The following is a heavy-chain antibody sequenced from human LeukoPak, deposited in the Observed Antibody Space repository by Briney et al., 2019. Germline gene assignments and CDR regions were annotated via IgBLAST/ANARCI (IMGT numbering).Heavy chain of an antibody. J-gene: IGHJ3*02. CDR3: ARKLWLGEDAFDI. D-gene: IGHD3-10*01. CDR1: GFSFSGYW. V-gene: IGHV3-7*01. CDR2: IKQDGSER. Sequence: VGALRLSCAASGFSFSGYWMSWVRQAPGKGLEWVANIKQDGSERYYVDSVKGRLTISRDNAKNSLYLQMNSLRAEDTAVYYCARKLWLGEDAFDIWGQGTMVTVSS.